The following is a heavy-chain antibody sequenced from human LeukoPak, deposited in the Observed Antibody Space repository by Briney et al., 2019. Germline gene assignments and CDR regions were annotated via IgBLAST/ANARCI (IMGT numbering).Heavy chain of an antibody. D-gene: IGHD3-3*01. Sequence: GASVKVSCKASGYTFTSYYMHWVRQAPGQGLEWMGIINPSGGSTSYAQKFQGRVTMTRDTSTSTVYMELSSLRSEDTAVYYCARVPAYDFWSGYSPFDYWGQGTLVTVSS. V-gene: IGHV1-46*01. CDR1: GYTFTSYY. CDR2: INPSGGST. J-gene: IGHJ4*02. CDR3: ARVPAYDFWSGYSPFDY.